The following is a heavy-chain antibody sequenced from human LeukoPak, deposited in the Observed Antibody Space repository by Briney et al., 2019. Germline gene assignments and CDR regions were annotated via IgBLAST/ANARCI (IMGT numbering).Heavy chain of an antibody. J-gene: IGHJ4*02. V-gene: IGHV3-23*01. CDR3: AGGGWIIMGPTMVY. CDR2: ISGSGDNT. D-gene: IGHD1-26*01. Sequence: GGSLRLSCAASGFSFSSYAMNWVRQAPGKGLEWVSGISGSGDNTYFADSVKGRFTISRDNSKNTLYLQMNSLRAEDTAVYYCAGGGWIIMGPTMVYWGQGTVVTVSS. CDR1: GFSFSSYA.